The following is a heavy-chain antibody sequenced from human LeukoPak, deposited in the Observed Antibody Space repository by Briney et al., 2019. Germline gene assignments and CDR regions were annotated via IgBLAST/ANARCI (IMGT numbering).Heavy chain of an antibody. Sequence: SETLSPTCAVYGGSFSGYYWSWIRQPAGKGLEWIGRIYTSGSTNYNPSLKSRVTISVDTSKNQFSLKLSSVTAADTAVYYCARIGYLVAPIVVVPAAMDVWFDPWGQGTLVTVSS. CDR3: ARIGYLVAPIVVVPAAMDVWFDP. J-gene: IGHJ5*02. V-gene: IGHV4-59*10. CDR2: IYTSGST. D-gene: IGHD2-2*01. CDR1: GGSFSGYY.